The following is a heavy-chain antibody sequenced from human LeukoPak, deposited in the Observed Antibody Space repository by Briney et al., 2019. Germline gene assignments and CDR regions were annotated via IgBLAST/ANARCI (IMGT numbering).Heavy chain of an antibody. J-gene: IGHJ6*02. CDR1: GFTFSSYW. CDR3: ARAMTTVTTGYYYYYYGMDV. Sequence: GGSLRLSCAASGFTFSSYWMSWVRQAPGKGLVWVSRINSDGSSTSYADSVKGRFTISRDNAKNTLYLQMNSLRAEDTAVYYCARAMTTVTTGYYYYYYGMDVWGQGTTVTVSS. CDR2: INSDGSST. V-gene: IGHV3-74*01. D-gene: IGHD4-4*01.